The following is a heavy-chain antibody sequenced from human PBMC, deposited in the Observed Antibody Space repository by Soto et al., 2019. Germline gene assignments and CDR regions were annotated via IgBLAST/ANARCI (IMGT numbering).Heavy chain of an antibody. D-gene: IGHD3-22*01. CDR2: VNPNTGGT. CDR1: GYSFTDQY. J-gene: IGHJ3*02. Sequence: ASVKVSCKASGYSFTDQYIHWVRQARGQGLEWMGWVNPNTGGTNYAQRFHGRVTMTRDTSITTDYMELSSLRSDDTALFYCATLDSGGYLCNASDISDQGTMFTVSS. V-gene: IGHV1-2*02. CDR3: ATLDSGGYLCNASDI.